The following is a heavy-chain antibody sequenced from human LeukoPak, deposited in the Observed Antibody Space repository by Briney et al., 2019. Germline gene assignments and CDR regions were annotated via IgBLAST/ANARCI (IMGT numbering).Heavy chain of an antibody. V-gene: IGHV5-10-1*01. CDR1: GYNFIGHW. Sequence: GESLQISCKGSGYNFIGHWITWVRQMPGNGLEWMGSIDPSDSYTNYSPSFQGHVTISADKSITTAYLQWSSLKASDTAMYYCSRQPEDLASDIWGQGTMVTVSS. CDR2: IDPSDSYT. D-gene: IGHD2-15*01. CDR3: SRQPEDLASDI. J-gene: IGHJ3*02.